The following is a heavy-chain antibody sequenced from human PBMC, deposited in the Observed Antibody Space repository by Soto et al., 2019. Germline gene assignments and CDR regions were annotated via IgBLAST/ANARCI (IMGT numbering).Heavy chain of an antibody. V-gene: IGHV3-23*01. D-gene: IGHD3-3*01. CDR1: GFTFRSYA. J-gene: IGHJ5*02. Sequence: PGGALRLSCSASGFTFRSYAMSWVRQAPGKGLEWVSAISGSGGSTYYADSVKGRFTISRDNSKNTLYLQMNSLRAEDTAVYYCAKVGPRRGFLESRPGGRFDPWGQGTLVPVSS. CDR3: AKVGPRRGFLESRPGGRFDP. CDR2: ISGSGGST.